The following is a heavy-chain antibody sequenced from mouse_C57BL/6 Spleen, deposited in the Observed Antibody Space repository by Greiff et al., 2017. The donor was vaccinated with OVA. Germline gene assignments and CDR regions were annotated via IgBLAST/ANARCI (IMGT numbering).Heavy chain of an antibody. CDR2: IDPSDSET. Sequence: QVQLQQPGAELVRPGSSVKLSCKASGYTFTSYWMHWVKQRPIQGLEWIGNIDPSDSETHYNQKFKDKATLTVDKSSSTAYMQLSSLTSEDSAVYYCARPLGSSYGYFDVWGTGTTVTVSS. CDR3: ARPLGSSYGYFDV. J-gene: IGHJ1*03. CDR1: GYTFTSYW. V-gene: IGHV1-52*01. D-gene: IGHD1-1*01.